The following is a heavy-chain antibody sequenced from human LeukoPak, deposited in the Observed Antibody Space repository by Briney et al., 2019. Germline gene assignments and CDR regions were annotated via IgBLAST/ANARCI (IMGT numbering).Heavy chain of an antibody. V-gene: IGHV4-59*01. D-gene: IGHD4/OR15-4a*01. Sequence: SETLSLTCTVSGGSISSYYWSWIRQPPGKGLEWIGYIYYSGSTNYNPSLKSRVTISVDTSKNQFSLKLSSVTAADTAVYYCARLTSSSPGSSFDFWGQGTLVTVSS. CDR1: GGSISSYY. CDR2: IYYSGST. J-gene: IGHJ4*02. CDR3: ARLTSSSPGSSFDF.